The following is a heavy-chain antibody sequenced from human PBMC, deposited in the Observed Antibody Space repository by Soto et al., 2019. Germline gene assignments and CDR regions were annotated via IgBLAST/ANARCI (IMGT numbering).Heavy chain of an antibody. D-gene: IGHD3-22*01. Sequence: SGPTLVNPTQTLTLTCTFSGFSLSTSGVGVGWIRQPPGKALEWLALIYWNDDKRYSPSLKSRLTITKDTSKNQVVLTMTNMDPVDTATYYCAHRRGTMMPQFDSFDIWGQGTMGTVSS. V-gene: IGHV2-5*01. CDR1: GFSLSTSGVG. CDR2: IYWNDDK. J-gene: IGHJ3*02. CDR3: AHRRGTMMPQFDSFDI.